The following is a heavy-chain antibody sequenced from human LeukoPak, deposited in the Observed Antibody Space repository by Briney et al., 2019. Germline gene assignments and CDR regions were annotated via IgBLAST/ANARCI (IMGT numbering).Heavy chain of an antibody. CDR1: GFTFSSYG. CDR3: ATELGF. D-gene: IGHD1-14*01. CDR2: ISYDGSNK. Sequence: GGSLRLSCAASGFTFSSYGMHWVRQAPGKGLEWVAVISYDGSNKYYADSVKGRFTISRGNSKNTLYLQMNSLRAEDTAVYYCATELGFGGQGTLVTVSS. V-gene: IGHV3-30*03. J-gene: IGHJ4*02.